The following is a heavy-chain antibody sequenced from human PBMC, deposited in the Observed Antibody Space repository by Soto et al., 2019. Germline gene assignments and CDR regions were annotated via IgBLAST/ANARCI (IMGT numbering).Heavy chain of an antibody. J-gene: IGHJ4*02. Sequence: GGSLRLSCAASGFTFSSYGMHWVRQAPGKGLEWVAVIWYDGSNKYYADSVKGRFTISRDNSKNTLYLQMNSLRAEDTAVYYCARDHYGSGSYYNVGHFDYWGQGTLVTVSS. CDR3: ARDHYGSGSYYNVGHFDY. D-gene: IGHD3-10*01. CDR2: IWYDGSNK. CDR1: GFTFSSYG. V-gene: IGHV3-33*01.